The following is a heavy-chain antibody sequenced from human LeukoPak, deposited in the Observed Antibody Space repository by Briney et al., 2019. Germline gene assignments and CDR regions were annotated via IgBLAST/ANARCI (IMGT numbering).Heavy chain of an antibody. V-gene: IGHV3-23*01. CDR3: AKDRSCINDVCQGDFGY. CDR1: GFIFSSYA. CDR2: ISGSGGST. Sequence: GGSLRLSCAASGFIFSSYAMSWVRQAPGKGLEWVSTISGSGGSTYYADSVKGRFTISRDNSKNTVYLQMNSLRAEDTAVYYCAKDRSCINDVCQGDFGYWGQGTLVTVSS. J-gene: IGHJ4*02. D-gene: IGHD2-8*01.